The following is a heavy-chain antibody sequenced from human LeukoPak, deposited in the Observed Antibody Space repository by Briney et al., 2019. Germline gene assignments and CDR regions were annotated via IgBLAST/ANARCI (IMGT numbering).Heavy chain of an antibody. V-gene: IGHV3-23*01. CDR1: GFTFSSYG. J-gene: IGHJ4*02. CDR2: ISGSGGST. Sequence: GGSLRLSCAASGFTFSSYGMHWVRQAPGKGLEWVSAISGSGGSTYYADSVKGRFTISRDNSKNTLYLQMNSLRAEDTAVYYCAKVTDFWSGYFYYFDYWGQGTLVTVSS. CDR3: AKVTDFWSGYFYYFDY. D-gene: IGHD3-3*01.